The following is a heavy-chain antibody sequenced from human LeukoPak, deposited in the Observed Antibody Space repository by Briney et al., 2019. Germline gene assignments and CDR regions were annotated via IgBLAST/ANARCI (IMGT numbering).Heavy chain of an antibody. J-gene: IGHJ5*01. Sequence: GGSLRLSCAASGFTFSKYSMTWVRQAPGKGLEWVSFIGTSSTPIYYADSVKGRFTISRDNTKNSLYLQMNSLKVEDTAIYYCARDNWIDCWGQGTLVTVSS. CDR3: ARDNWIDC. CDR2: IGTSSTPI. CDR1: GFTFSKYS. V-gene: IGHV3-48*04.